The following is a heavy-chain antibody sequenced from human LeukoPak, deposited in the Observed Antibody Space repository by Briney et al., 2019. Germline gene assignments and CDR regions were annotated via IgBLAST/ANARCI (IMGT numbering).Heavy chain of an antibody. D-gene: IGHD5-18*01. CDR3: ASVWRALGYTIDY. CDR1: GFTFSNYA. J-gene: IGHJ4*02. Sequence: PGGSLRLSCAASGFTFSNYAMNWVRQAPGKGLEWVSGISGGGLSTYSADSVRGRFTISRDNSKSTLYLQMNSLRVEDTAVYYCASVWRALGYTIDYWGQGTQVAVSS. CDR2: ISGGGLST. V-gene: IGHV3-23*01.